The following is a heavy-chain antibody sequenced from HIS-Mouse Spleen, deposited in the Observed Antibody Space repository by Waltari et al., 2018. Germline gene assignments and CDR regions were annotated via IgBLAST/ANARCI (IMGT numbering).Heavy chain of an antibody. CDR3: AREIPYSSSWYDWYFDL. CDR2: IYYSGST. Sequence: QLQLQESGPGLVKPSETLSLTSPVSGGSISGSSYYWGWIRQPPGKGLEWIGSIYYSGSTYYNPSLKSRVTISVDTSKNQFSLKLSSVTAADTAVYYCAREIPYSSSWYDWYFDLWGRGTLVTVSS. CDR1: GGSISGSSYY. D-gene: IGHD6-13*01. J-gene: IGHJ2*01. V-gene: IGHV4-39*07.